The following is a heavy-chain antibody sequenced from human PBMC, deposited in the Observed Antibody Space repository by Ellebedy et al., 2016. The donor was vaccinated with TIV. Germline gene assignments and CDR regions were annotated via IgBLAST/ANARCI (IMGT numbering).Heavy chain of an antibody. CDR2: LYWDDDK. D-gene: IGHD2-21*02. J-gene: IGHJ4*02. CDR1: GFSLSTTGVG. Sequence: SGPTLVKPTQTLTLTCTFSGFSLSTTGVGVGWIRQPPGEALEWLALLYWDDDKTYSPSLKSRLTITKDTSKNQVVLTMTNMDPVETATYFCAHLSKTYCGGDCYIFDYWGQGTLVTVSS. V-gene: IGHV2-5*02. CDR3: AHLSKTYCGGDCYIFDY.